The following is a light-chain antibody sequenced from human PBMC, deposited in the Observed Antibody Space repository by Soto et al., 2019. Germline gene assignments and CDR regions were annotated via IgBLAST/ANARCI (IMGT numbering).Light chain of an antibody. J-gene: IGLJ1*01. CDR1: NSDLGNYKY. V-gene: IGLV2-14*01. Sequence: QSALTQPASVSGSPGQSVTIPCTGTNSDLGNYKYVSWYQQYPGKPPQLLIYEVTNRPLGVSNRFSGSKSGNTASLTISGLQSEDEADYYCISYTSDDVRYVFGTGTKVTVL. CDR2: EVT. CDR3: ISYTSDDVRYV.